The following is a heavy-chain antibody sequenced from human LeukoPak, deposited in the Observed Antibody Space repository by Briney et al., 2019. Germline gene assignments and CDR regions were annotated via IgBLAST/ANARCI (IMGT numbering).Heavy chain of an antibody. V-gene: IGHV3-7*01. J-gene: IGHJ4*02. CDR3: ARVTWGFGVAGFYFDY. D-gene: IGHD3-3*01. Sequence: GGTLRLSCAASGFTFSSYWMSWVGHAPGKGLEGVANIKQDGSDKYYVVSVKGRFTISRDNSKNSLYLQMNSLRAEDTAVYYCARVTWGFGVAGFYFDYWGQGTLVTVSS. CDR2: IKQDGSDK. CDR1: GFTFSSYW.